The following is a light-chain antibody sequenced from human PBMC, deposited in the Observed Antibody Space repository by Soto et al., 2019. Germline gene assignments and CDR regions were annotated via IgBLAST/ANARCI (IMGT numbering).Light chain of an antibody. J-gene: IGLJ1*01. Sequence: QSVLTQPRSVSGSPGQSVTISCTGTSTDVGGYNYVSWYQQHPGKVPKLILYDVSNRPSGVSNRFSGSKSGNTASLTISGLQAEDEADYYCSSYTSSSTLLYVFGTGTKVTVL. CDR3: SSYTSSSTLLYV. V-gene: IGLV2-14*01. CDR2: DVS. CDR1: STDVGGYNY.